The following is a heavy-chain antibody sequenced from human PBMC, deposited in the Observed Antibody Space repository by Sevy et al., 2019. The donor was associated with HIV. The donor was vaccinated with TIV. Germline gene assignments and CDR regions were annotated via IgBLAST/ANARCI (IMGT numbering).Heavy chain of an antibody. J-gene: IGHJ4*02. V-gene: IGHV3-7*01. Sequence: GGSLRLSCVASGFTLDSYWMSWVRQTPGKGLEWVANVKQDGSVKYYVDSVKGRFTISRDNARNLVYLQMNSLRVDDTALYYSLRAIAAHDSFWGQGTLVTVSS. CDR2: VKQDGSVK. D-gene: IGHD6-13*01. CDR3: LRAIAAHDSF. CDR1: GFTLDSYW.